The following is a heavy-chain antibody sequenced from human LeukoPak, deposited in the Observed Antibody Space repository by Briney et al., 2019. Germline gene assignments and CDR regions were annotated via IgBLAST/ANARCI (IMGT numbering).Heavy chain of an antibody. CDR1: GGSISSYY. Sequence: SETLSLTCTVSGGSISSYYWSWIRQPPGKGLEWIGYIYYSGSTNYNPSLKSRVTISVDTSKNQFSLKLSSVTAADTAVYYCARAHNWFDPWGQGTLVTVSS. CDR3: ARAHNWFDP. V-gene: IGHV4-59*01. CDR2: IYYSGST. J-gene: IGHJ5*02.